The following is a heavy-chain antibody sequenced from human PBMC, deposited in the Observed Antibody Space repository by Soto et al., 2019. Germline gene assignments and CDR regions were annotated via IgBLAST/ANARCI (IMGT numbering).Heavy chain of an antibody. V-gene: IGHV1-69*01. Sequence: QVQLVQSGAEVKKPGSSVKVSGKSSGGTFSSYAISWVRQAPEQGLEWLGGIIPIFGTAKYAQTFQGRVTITADESTSTAYMELSRLRSEDTAVYYCAKAVSESSSGWYGCFDPWGQGTLVTVSS. CDR3: AKAVSESSSGWYGCFDP. J-gene: IGHJ5*02. CDR1: GGTFSSYA. D-gene: IGHD6-19*01. CDR2: IIPIFGTA.